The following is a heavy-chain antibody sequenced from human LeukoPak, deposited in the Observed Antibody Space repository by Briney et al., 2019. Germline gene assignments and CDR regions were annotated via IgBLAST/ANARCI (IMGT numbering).Heavy chain of an antibody. J-gene: IGHJ3*02. CDR3: AVNYDILTGYSDAFDI. V-gene: IGHV4-59*01. CDR1: GGSISSYY. D-gene: IGHD3-9*01. Sequence: SETLSLTRTVSGGSISSYYWSWLRQPPGKGLEWIGYIYYSGSTNYNPSLKSRVTISVDTSKNQFSLKLSSVTAADTAVYYCAVNYDILTGYSDAFDIWGQGTMVTVSS. CDR2: IYYSGST.